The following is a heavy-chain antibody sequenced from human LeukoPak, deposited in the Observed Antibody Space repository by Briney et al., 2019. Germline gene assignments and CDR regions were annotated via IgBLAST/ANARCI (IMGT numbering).Heavy chain of an antibody. V-gene: IGHV1-18*03. J-gene: IGHJ3*02. CDR2: ISAYNGNT. CDR1: GYTFTSYG. Sequence: GSSVKVSCKASGYTFTSYGISWVRQAPGQGLEWMGWISAYNGNTNYAQKLQGRVTITRDTSASTAYMELSSLRSEDMAVYYCASSVRTDDAFDIWGQGTMVTVSS. D-gene: IGHD3/OR15-3a*01. CDR3: ASSVRTDDAFDI.